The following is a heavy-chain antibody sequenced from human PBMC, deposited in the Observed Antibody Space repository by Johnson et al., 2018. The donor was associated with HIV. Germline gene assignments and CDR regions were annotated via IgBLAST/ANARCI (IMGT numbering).Heavy chain of an antibody. Sequence: QVQLVESGGGLVQPGGSLRLSCAASGFTFSNYGMAWVRQAPGKGLEWVTVISFAGVKKHYADSVKGRFTISRDNTKNTLYLQMNSLRAEDTAVYYCAKIMSKWSVDDDAFDVWGQGTMVTVSS. J-gene: IGHJ3*01. CDR2: ISFAGVKK. CDR3: AKIMSKWSVDDDAFDV. V-gene: IGHV3-30*18. D-gene: IGHD2-15*01. CDR1: GFTFSNYG.